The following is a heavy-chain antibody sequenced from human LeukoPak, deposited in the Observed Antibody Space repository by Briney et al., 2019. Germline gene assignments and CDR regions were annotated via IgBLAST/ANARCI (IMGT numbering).Heavy chain of an antibody. CDR3: ARDEYLYGGRTHPYFFDQ. CDR2: IYHSGST. V-gene: IGHV4-38-2*02. D-gene: IGHD2/OR15-2a*01. J-gene: IGHJ4*02. Sequence: SETLSLTCTVSGYSISSGYYWGWIRQPPGKGLEWIGSIYHSGSTYYNPSLTSRVTISVDTSKNQFSLKLSSVTAADTAVYYCARDEYLYGGRTHPYFFDQWGQGILVTVSS. CDR1: GYSISSGYY.